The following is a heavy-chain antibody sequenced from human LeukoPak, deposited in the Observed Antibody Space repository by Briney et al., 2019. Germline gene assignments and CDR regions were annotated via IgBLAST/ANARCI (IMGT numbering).Heavy chain of an antibody. CDR2: IYSGGST. CDR1: GFTVSSNY. CDR3: GRGRPRGYSGYVIDY. Sequence: GSLRLSCAASGFTVSSNYMSWVRQAPGKGLEWVSVIYSGGSTYYADSVKGRFTISRDNAKNTLYLQMNSLRAEDTAAFYCGRGRPRGYSGYVIDYWGQGTPITVSS. J-gene: IGHJ4*02. D-gene: IGHD5-12*01. V-gene: IGHV3-66*01.